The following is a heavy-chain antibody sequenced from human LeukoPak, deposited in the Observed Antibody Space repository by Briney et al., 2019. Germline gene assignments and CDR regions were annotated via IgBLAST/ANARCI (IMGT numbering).Heavy chain of an antibody. V-gene: IGHV3-43*02. CDR3: AKDALGGYGDYGYYYYMDV. Sequence: GESLRLSCAASGFTFDDYAMHWVRQAPGKGLEWVSLISGDGGSTYYADSVKGRFTISRDNSKNSLYLQMNSLRTEDTALYYCAKDALGGYGDYGYYYYMDVWGKGTTVTVSS. D-gene: IGHD4-17*01. CDR2: ISGDGGST. CDR1: GFTFDDYA. J-gene: IGHJ6*03.